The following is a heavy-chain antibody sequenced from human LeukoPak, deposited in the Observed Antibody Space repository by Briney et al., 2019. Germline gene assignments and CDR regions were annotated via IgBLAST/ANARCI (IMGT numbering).Heavy chain of an antibody. D-gene: IGHD6-13*01. J-gene: IGHJ4*02. CDR3: ARHPGALIPGGDGGIAAAVVYFDY. V-gene: IGHV4-39*01. CDR1: GGSISSSSYY. Sequence: SETLSLTCTVSGGSISSSSYYWGWIRQPPGKGLEWIGSIYYSGSTYYNPSPKSRVTISVDTSKNQFSLKLSSMTAADTAVYYCARHPGALIPGGDGGIAAAVVYFDYWGQGTLVTVSS. CDR2: IYYSGST.